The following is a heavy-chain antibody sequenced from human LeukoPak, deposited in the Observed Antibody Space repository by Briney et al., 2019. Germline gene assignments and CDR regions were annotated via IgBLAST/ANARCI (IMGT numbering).Heavy chain of an antibody. J-gene: IGHJ4*02. V-gene: IGHV3-23*01. CDR3: AKGASITMVRGAFDY. CDR1: GFTFSSYA. CDR2: ISGSDGST. D-gene: IGHD3-10*01. Sequence: PGGSLRLSCAASGFTFSSYAMNWVRQAPGKGLEWVSSISGSDGSTYYADFVKGRFTISRDNSKNTLYLQMNSLRAEDTAVYYCAKGASITMVRGAFDYWGQGTLVTVSS.